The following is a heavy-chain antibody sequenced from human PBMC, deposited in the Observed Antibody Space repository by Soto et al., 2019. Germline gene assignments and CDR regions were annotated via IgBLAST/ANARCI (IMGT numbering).Heavy chain of an antibody. CDR2: INPNSGGT. CDR1: GYTFTGYY. V-gene: IGHV1-2*02. CDR3: AREEAWNYGGSYYYYGMDV. J-gene: IGHJ6*02. D-gene: IGHD1-7*01. Sequence: ASVKVSCKASGYTFTGYYMHWVRQAPGQGLEWMGWINPNSGGTNYAQKFQGRDTMTRDTSISTAYMELSRLRSDDTAVYYCAREEAWNYGGSYYYYGMDVWGQGTTVTVSS.